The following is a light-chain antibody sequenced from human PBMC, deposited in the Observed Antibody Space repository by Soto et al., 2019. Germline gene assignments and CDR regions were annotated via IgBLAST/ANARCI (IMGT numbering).Light chain of an antibody. CDR3: QQYNNYSVT. J-gene: IGKJ4*01. CDR1: QSISSW. V-gene: IGKV1-5*03. CDR2: QAS. Sequence: DIQMTQSPSTLSASVGDRVTITCRASQSISSWLAWYQHKPGKAPKLLIYQASSLQTGVPSRFSGSGSGTEFTLSISGLQSDDFATYYCQQYNNYSVTFGGGTKVEI.